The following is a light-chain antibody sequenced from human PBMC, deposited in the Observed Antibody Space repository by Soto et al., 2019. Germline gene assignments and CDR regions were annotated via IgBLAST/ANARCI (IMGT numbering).Light chain of an antibody. CDR3: QQYGSSPVT. Sequence: EVVVTQSPGTLSLCAGESATRWGRASQSVTSDYLAWYQQKHGQSPRLLMSGASRRATGIPDRFSGSGSGTDFTITISRLEPEDFAVYYCQQYGSSPVTVGQGTKVDIK. J-gene: IGKJ1*01. V-gene: IGKV3-20*01. CDR2: GAS. CDR1: QSVTSDY.